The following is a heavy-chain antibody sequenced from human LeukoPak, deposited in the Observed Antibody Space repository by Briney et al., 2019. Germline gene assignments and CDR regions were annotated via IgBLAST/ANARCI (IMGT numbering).Heavy chain of an antibody. D-gene: IGHD3-22*01. CDR2: IYYSGST. J-gene: IGHJ4*02. Sequence: SETLSLTCTVSGGSISSYYWSWIRQPPGKGLEWIGYIYYSGSTNYNPSLKSRVTISVDTSKNQFSLKLSSVTAADTAVYYCARVRADGDSSGYYYRWGYFDYWGQGTLVTVSS. V-gene: IGHV4-59*01. CDR3: ARVRADGDSSGYYYRWGYFDY. CDR1: GGSISSYY.